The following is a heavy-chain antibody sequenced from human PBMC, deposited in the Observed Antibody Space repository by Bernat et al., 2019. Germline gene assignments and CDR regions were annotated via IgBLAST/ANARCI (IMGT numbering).Heavy chain of an antibody. D-gene: IGHD5-24*01. CDR2: ISYDGSNK. CDR1: GFTFSSYG. V-gene: IGHV3-30*18. CDR3: AKDYVGVGDGCINDAFDI. J-gene: IGHJ3*02. Sequence: QVQLVESGGGVVQPGRSLRLSCAASGFTFSSYGMHWVRQAPGKGLEWVAVISYDGSNKYYADSVKGRFTISRDNSKNTLYLQMNSLRAEDTAVYYCAKDYVGVGDGCINDAFDIWGQGTMVTVSS.